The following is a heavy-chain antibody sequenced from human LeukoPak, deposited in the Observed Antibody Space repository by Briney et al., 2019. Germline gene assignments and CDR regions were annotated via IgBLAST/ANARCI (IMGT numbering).Heavy chain of an antibody. Sequence: SETLSLTCTASGGSISSYAWSWVRQPPGKGLEWMGYIYYSGSTKYNPSLKSRVTISVDTSKNQCSLKLSSVTAADTAVYYCAGGEGYSYGFPEYYFDYWGQGTLVTVSS. CDR1: GGSISSYA. D-gene: IGHD5-18*01. V-gene: IGHV4-59*01. CDR3: AGGEGYSYGFPEYYFDY. CDR2: IYYSGST. J-gene: IGHJ4*02.